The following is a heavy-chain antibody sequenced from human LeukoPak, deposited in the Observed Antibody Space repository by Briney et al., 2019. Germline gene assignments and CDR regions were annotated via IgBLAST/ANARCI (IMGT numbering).Heavy chain of an antibody. CDR3: ARGAFWSAYSGVDY. J-gene: IGHJ4*02. V-gene: IGHV4-61*02. Sequence: PSETLSLTCTVSGGSISSGSYYWSWIRQPAGKGLEWIGRIYTIGSTNYNPSLKSRVTISVDTSKNQFSLKLSSVTAADTAVYYCARGAFWSAYSGVDYWGQGTLVTVSS. D-gene: IGHD3-3*01. CDR1: GGSISSGSYY. CDR2: IYTIGST.